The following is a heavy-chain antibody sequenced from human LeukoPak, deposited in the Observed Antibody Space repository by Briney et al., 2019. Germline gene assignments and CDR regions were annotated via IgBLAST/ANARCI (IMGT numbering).Heavy chain of an antibody. D-gene: IGHD3-10*01. J-gene: IGHJ4*02. CDR1: GGSISSYY. V-gene: IGHV4-59*08. Sequence: TSETLSLTSTVSGGSISSYYWSWIRQPPGKGLEWIGYIYYSGSTNYNPSLKSRVTISVDTSKNQFSLKLSSVTAADTAVYYCARQGVRGVPDYWGQGTLVTVSS. CDR2: IYYSGST. CDR3: ARQGVRGVPDY.